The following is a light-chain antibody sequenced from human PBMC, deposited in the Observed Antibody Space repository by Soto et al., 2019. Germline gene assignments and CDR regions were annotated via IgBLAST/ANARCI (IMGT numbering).Light chain of an antibody. CDR1: QSIRSN. J-gene: IGKJ4*01. V-gene: IGKV3-15*01. Sequence: IGLTQSPGTLSLSPGERVTLSCRASQSIRSNLAWYQQRPGQTPRLLIFVASTRATGIPARFTGSGSGTEFTLTISSLQSDDFAMYYCQQYNNWPLTFGGGTKVDIK. CDR3: QQYNNWPLT. CDR2: VAS.